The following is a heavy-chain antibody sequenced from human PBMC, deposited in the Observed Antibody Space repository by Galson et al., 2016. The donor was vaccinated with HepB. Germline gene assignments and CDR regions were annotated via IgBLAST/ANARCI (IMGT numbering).Heavy chain of an antibody. CDR1: GFTFSDYY. J-gene: IGHJ3*02. D-gene: IGHD6-13*01. V-gene: IGHV3-11*06. CDR3: AREGRGQLSNDASDI. Sequence: SLRLSCAASGFTFSDYYMNWIRQAPGKGLEWVSCITSSSSYTNYADSVKGRFTISRDNAKNSLYLQMNSLRAEDTAVYYCAREGRGQLSNDASDIWGQGTMVTVTS. CDR2: ITSSSSYT.